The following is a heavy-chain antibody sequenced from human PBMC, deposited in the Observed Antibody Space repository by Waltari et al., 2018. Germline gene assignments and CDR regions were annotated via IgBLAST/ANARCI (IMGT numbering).Heavy chain of an antibody. CDR2: TYYDGNN. V-gene: IGHV4-39*07. J-gene: IGHJ5*02. D-gene: IGHD3-10*01. CDR3: ARDPTKGVYNWFDP. CDR1: GDSLLYNLYY. Sequence: QPQLQESGPRLVKPSEPLSLTCSVSGDSLLYNLYYLGWIRQPPGKGLEWIGSTYYDGNNHYNSSLKGGATISVDPTKNQFSVEISSTTAADTAVYYCARDPTKGVYNWFDPWGQGILVIVSS.